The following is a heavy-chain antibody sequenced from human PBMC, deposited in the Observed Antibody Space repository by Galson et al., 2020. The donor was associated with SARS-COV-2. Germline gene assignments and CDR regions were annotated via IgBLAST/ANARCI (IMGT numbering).Heavy chain of an antibody. Sequence: SQTLSLTCAISGDSVSSNSAAWNWIRQSPSRGLEWRGRTYYRSKWYNDYAVSVKSRITINPDTSKNQFSLQLNSVTPEDTAVYYCARAVDSSGWYDYYYGMDVWGQGTTVTVSS. J-gene: IGHJ6*02. V-gene: IGHV6-1*01. CDR2: TYYRSKWYN. D-gene: IGHD6-19*01. CDR1: GDSVSSNSAA. CDR3: ARAVDSSGWYDYYYGMDV.